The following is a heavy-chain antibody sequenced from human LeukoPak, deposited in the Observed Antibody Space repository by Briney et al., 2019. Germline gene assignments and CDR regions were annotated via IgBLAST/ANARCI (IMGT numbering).Heavy chain of an antibody. CDR1: GGTFSSYA. J-gene: IGHJ4*02. Sequence: PVKVSCKASGGTFSSYAISWVRQAPGQGLEWMGRIIPILGIANYAQKFQGRVTITADKSTSTAYMELSSLRSEDTAVYYCARAGEYCGGDCYSYYFDYWGQGTLVTVSS. CDR3: ARAGEYCGGDCYSYYFDY. D-gene: IGHD2-21*02. CDR2: IIPILGIA. V-gene: IGHV1-69*04.